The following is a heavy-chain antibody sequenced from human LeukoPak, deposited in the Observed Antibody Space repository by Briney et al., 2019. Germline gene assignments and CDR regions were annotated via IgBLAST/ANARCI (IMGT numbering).Heavy chain of an antibody. Sequence: GASVNVSCKASGGTLNNYAIRWVQQAPGQGLQWMERIIPILGIANYAQKFQGRVTINADKSTSTAYMELSSLRSEDTAVYYCARALVGAKYYYYGMDVWGQGTTVTVSS. CDR3: ARALVGAKYYYYGMDV. CDR1: GGTLNNYA. J-gene: IGHJ6*02. CDR2: IIPILGIA. D-gene: IGHD1-26*01. V-gene: IGHV1-69*04.